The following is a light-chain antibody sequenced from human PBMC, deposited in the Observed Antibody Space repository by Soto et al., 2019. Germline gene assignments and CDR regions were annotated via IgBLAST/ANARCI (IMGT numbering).Light chain of an antibody. CDR1: QSVSTY. CDR3: QQRNHWPWT. V-gene: IGKV3-11*01. Sequence: DNVLTQSPDTLSLSPGERATLSCRASQSVSTYLAWYQQKPGQGPRLLIYDASNRATGIPARFSGSGSGTDFTLTISSLEPEDFAVYYWQQRNHWPWTFGQGTKVDIK. CDR2: DAS. J-gene: IGKJ1*01.